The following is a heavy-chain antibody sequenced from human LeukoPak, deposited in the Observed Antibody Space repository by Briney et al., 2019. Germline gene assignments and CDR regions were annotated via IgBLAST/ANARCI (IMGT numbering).Heavy chain of an antibody. CDR3: ARDKGDGYNSRVGGYFDY. Sequence: ASVKVSCKASGYTFTNYYMHWVRQAPGQGLEWMGIINPSGGSTSYAQKFQGRVTMTRDTSTSTVYMELSSLRSEDTAVYYCARDKGDGYNSRVGGYFDYWGQGTLVTVSS. J-gene: IGHJ4*02. CDR1: GYTFTNYY. CDR2: INPSGGST. V-gene: IGHV1-46*01. D-gene: IGHD5-24*01.